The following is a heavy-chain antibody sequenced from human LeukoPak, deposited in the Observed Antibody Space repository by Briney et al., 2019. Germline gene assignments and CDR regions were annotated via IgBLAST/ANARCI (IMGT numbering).Heavy chain of an antibody. D-gene: IGHD3-3*01. CDR2: INHSGST. Sequence: SETLSLTCAVYGGSSSGYYWSWIRQPPGKGLEWIGEINHSGSTNYNPSLKSRVTISVDTSKNQFSLKLSSVTAADTAVYYCARGSYDFWSGYYSYYYYYMDVWGKGTTVTVSS. CDR3: ARGSYDFWSGYYSYYYYYMDV. J-gene: IGHJ6*03. CDR1: GGSSSGYY. V-gene: IGHV4-34*01.